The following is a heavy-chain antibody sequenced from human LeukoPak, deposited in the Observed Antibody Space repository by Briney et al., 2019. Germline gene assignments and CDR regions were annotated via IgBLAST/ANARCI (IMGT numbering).Heavy chain of an antibody. CDR1: GGSISSYY. V-gene: IGHV4-59*08. CDR2: IYYSGST. D-gene: IGHD3-3*01. J-gene: IGHJ5*02. CDR3: ARLIKYDFWSGVTHGDWFDP. Sequence: PSETLSLTCTVSGGSISSYYWSWIRQPPGKGLEWIGYIYYSGSTNYNPSLKSRVTISVDTSKNQFSLKLSSVTAADTAVYYCARLIKYDFWSGVTHGDWFDPWGQGTLVTVSS.